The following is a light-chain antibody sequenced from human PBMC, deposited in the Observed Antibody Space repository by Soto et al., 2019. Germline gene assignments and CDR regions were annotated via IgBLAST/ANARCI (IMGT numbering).Light chain of an antibody. J-gene: IGLJ1*01. V-gene: IGLV2-8*01. CDR2: NVN. Sequence: QSVLTQPPSASGSPGQAVTISCTGTSRDIGGYDFVSWYQVRPGEAPQLIIYNVNGRPSGVSDRFSGSKSGNTASLTISGLQAEDEADYYCSSYVGATTRVFGTGTKVTVL. CDR1: SRDIGGYDF. CDR3: SSYVGATTRV.